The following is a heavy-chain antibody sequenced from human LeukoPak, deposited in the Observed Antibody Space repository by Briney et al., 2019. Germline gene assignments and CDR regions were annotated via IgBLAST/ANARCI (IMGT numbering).Heavy chain of an antibody. CDR1: GGSISSSSYY. CDR3: ASRITMIVVVEHFDY. Sequence: SETLSLTCTVSGGSISSSSYYWGWIRQPPGKGLEWIGSIYYSGSTYYNPSLKSRVTISVDTSKNQFSLKLSSVTAADTAVYYCASRITMIVVVEHFDYWGQGTLVTVSS. J-gene: IGHJ4*02. CDR2: IYYSGST. V-gene: IGHV4-39*07. D-gene: IGHD3-22*01.